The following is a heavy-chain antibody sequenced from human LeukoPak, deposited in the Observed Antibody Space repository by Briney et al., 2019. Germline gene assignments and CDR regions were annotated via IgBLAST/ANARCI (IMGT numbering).Heavy chain of an antibody. D-gene: IGHD3-16*01. J-gene: IGHJ2*01. CDR3: ARHPWGVGTPQRYFDL. CDR2: IYYSGST. Sequence: SETLSLTCTVSGGSISTSTHYWGWIRQPPGKGLEWIGSIYYSGSTFYNPSLKSRVTISVDTSKNQFSLRLSSVTAADTALYFCARHPWGVGTPQRYFDLWGRGTLVTVSS. V-gene: IGHV4-39*01. CDR1: GGSISTSTHY.